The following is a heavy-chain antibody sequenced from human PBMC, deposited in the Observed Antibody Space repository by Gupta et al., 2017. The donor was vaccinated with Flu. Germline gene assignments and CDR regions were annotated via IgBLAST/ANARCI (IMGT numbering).Heavy chain of an antibody. J-gene: IGHJ4*02. CDR3: AREKTPPASLRYFGGPFDY. V-gene: IGHV4-4*07. D-gene: IGHD3-9*01. CDR2: IYTSGST. CDR1: GVSISSYY. Sequence: QVQLQESGAGLVKPSETLSLTCTVSGVSISSYYWSWIRQPAGKGLEWIGRIYTSGSTNYNPSLKSRVTMSVDTSKNQFSLKLSSVTAADTAVYYCAREKTPPASLRYFGGPFDYWGQGTLVTVSS.